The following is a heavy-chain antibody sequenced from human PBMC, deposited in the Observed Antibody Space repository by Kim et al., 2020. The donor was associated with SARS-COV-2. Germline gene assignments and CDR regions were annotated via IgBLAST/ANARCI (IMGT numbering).Heavy chain of an antibody. J-gene: IGHJ5*02. CDR2: IYYSGST. V-gene: IGHV4-31*03. Sequence: SETLSLTCTVSGGSISSGGYYWSWIRQHPGKGLEWIGYIYYSGSTYYNPSLKSRVTISVDTSKNQFSLKLSSVTAADTAVYYCARGLPIAVTTYPNWFDPWGQGTLVTVSS. D-gene: IGHD4-17*01. CDR3: ARGLPIAVTTYPNWFDP. CDR1: GGSISSGGYY.